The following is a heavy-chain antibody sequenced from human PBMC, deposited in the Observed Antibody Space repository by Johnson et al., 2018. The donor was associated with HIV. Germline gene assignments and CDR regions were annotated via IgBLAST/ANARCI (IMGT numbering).Heavy chain of an antibody. V-gene: IGHV3-20*04. CDR2: INWNGGST. J-gene: IGHJ3*02. D-gene: IGHD3-22*01. CDR3: ARSVGYDDGSGYYYVDAFDI. Sequence: VQLVESGGGVVRRGGSLRLSCAASGFTFDDYGMNWVRQVPGQGLEWVSGINWNGGSTGYADSVKGRFTISRDNAKNSLYRQMNSLRAEDTDLYYCARSVGYDDGSGYYYVDAFDIWGQGTMVTVSS. CDR1: GFTFDDYG.